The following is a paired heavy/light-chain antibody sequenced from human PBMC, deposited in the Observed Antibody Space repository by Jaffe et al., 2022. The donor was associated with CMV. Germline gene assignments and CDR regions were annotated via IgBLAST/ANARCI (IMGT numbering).Light chain of an antibody. J-gene: IGKJ3*01. V-gene: IGKV3-15*01. CDR1: QSVSGN. CDR2: GAS. CDR3: QQYNDWPRGT. Sequence: EIVMTQSPATLSVSPGERATLSCRASQSVSGNLAWYQQKPGQAPRLLISGASTRATGIPARFSGSGSGTDFTLTISSLQSEDFAVYYCQQYNDWPRGTFGPGTKVDIK.
Heavy chain of an antibody. CDR1: GFTFRTYA. D-gene: IGHD6-13*01. Sequence: EVQLVESGGGLVQPGGSLRLSCAASGFTFRTYAMNWVRQAPGKGLEWVSAITGKGDDTYFADSVKGRFTVSRDNPKNTLYLQMNSLRAEDTAVYYCATRDAEAGLDCWGQGTLVTVSS. V-gene: IGHV3-23*04. J-gene: IGHJ4*02. CDR2: ITGKGDDT. CDR3: ATRDAEAGLDC.